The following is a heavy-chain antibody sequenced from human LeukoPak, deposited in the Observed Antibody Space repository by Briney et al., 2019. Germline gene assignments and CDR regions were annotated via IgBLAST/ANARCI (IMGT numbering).Heavy chain of an antibody. CDR1: GYTFTGYY. J-gene: IGHJ5*02. V-gene: IGHV1-2*02. D-gene: IGHD3-22*01. CDR3: ARSYYYDSSGLNWFDP. Sequence: GASVKVSCKASGYTFTGYYMHWVRQAPGQGLEWMGWINPNSGGTNYAQKFQGRVTMTRDTSISTAYMELSRLRSDDTAVYYCARSYYYDSSGLNWFDPWGQGTLVTVSS. CDR2: INPNSGGT.